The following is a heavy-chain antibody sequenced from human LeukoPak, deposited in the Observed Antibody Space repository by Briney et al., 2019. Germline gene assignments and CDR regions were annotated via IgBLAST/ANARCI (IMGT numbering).Heavy chain of an antibody. V-gene: IGHV3-30*18. CDR2: ISYDGSNK. D-gene: IGHD6-19*01. J-gene: IGHJ4*02. Sequence: GGSLRLSCAASGFTFRSYWMSWVRQAPGKGLEWVAVISYDGSNKFYEDSVKGRFTISRDNSKNTLYLQMSSLRAEDTAVYYCAKAGYSSGWRNFDYWGQGTLVTVSS. CDR1: GFTFRSYW. CDR3: AKAGYSSGWRNFDY.